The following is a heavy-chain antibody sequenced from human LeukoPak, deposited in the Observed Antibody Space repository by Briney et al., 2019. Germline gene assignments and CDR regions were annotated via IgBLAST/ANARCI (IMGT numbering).Heavy chain of an antibody. CDR2: IRYDGSNK. D-gene: IGHD4-11*01. CDR1: GFTFSSYG. Sequence: PGGSLRLSCAASGFTFSSYGIHWVRQAPGKGLEWVAFIRYDGSNKYYADSVKGRFTISRDNSKNTLYLQMNSLRAEDTAVYYCAKDLSRNYVSLPWGQGTLVTVSS. CDR3: AKDLSRNYVSLP. J-gene: IGHJ5*02. V-gene: IGHV3-30*02.